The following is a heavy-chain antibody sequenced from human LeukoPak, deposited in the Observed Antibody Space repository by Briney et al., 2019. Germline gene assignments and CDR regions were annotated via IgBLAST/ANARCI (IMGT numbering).Heavy chain of an antibody. CDR2: INSDGSNT. D-gene: IGHD3-22*01. V-gene: IGHV3-74*01. Sequence: GGSLRLSCAASGFTFSSYWMHWVRQAPGKGLVRVSRINSDGSNTNYADSVKGRFSISRDNAKNTLFLQMNSLRVEDTAVYYCARGGNYSGSSGFKYWGQGTLVTVSS. CDR3: ARGGNYSGSSGFKY. J-gene: IGHJ4*02. CDR1: GFTFSSYW.